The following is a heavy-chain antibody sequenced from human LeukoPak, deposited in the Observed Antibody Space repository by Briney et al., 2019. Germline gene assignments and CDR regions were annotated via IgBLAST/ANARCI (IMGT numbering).Heavy chain of an antibody. Sequence: TGGSLRLSCAASGFTFSSYWMSWVRQAPGKGLEWVSMFYSGGSTFYADSVKGRFTIARDSSKNTLYLQMNTLRAEDTAVYYCVTYQLLLYGFDYWGQGTLVTVSS. CDR1: GFTFSSYW. V-gene: IGHV3-66*01. D-gene: IGHD2-2*01. CDR2: FYSGGST. CDR3: VTYQLLLYGFDY. J-gene: IGHJ4*02.